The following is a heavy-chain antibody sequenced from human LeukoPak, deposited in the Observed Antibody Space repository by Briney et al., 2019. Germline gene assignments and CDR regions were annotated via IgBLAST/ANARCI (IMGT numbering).Heavy chain of an antibody. Sequence: GGSLRLSCAASGFTFSSYWMSWVRQAPGKGLEWVANIKQDGSEKYYVDSVKGRFTISRDNAKNSLYLQMNSLRAEDTAVYYCARDGTPEYNWNPNWFDPWGQGTLVTVSS. J-gene: IGHJ5*02. V-gene: IGHV3-7*01. CDR3: ARDGTPEYNWNPNWFDP. CDR1: GFTFSSYW. CDR2: IKQDGSEK. D-gene: IGHD1-20*01.